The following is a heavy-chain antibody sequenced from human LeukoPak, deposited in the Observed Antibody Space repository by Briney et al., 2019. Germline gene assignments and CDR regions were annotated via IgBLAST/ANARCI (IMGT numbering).Heavy chain of an antibody. CDR2: MNPNSGNT. V-gene: IGHV1-8*02. D-gene: IGHD3-22*01. CDR1: GYPFISYD. J-gene: IGHJ4*01. CDR3: TSAIHYYNSSGYYPFDY. Sequence: GASVKVSCKASGYPFISYDINWVRQATGQGLEWLGWMNPNSGNTGYAQRSQGRVTMTRDTSISTAYMQLSSLRSGDTAVYYCTSAIHYYNSSGYYPFDYWGHGTLVTVSS.